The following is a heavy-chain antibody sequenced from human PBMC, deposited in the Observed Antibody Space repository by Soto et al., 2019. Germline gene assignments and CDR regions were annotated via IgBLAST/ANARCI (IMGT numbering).Heavy chain of an antibody. D-gene: IGHD3-22*01. V-gene: IGHV4-34*01. CDR1: GVSFSGYY. CDR2: INHSGST. CDR3: ARGRGYYASSGYYWGYYYYYGMQV. Sequence: PSETLSLTCAVYGVSFSGYYWSWIRHAPGKGLEWIGEINHSGSTNYNPSPKSRVTISVDTSKNQFSLKLSSVTAADTAVYYCARGRGYYASSGYYWGYYYYYGMQVWGQVTTVTVSS. J-gene: IGHJ6*02.